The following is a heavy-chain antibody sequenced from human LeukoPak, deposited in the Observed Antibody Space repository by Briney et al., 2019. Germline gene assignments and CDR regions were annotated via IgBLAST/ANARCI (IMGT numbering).Heavy chain of an antibody. J-gene: IGHJ4*02. Sequence: GGSLRLSCAASGFTFSGSAMHWVRQASGKGLEWVGRIRSKANSYATAYAASVKGRFTISRDDSKNTAYLQMNSLETEDTAVYYCTEAAAGTGYWGQGTLVTVSS. CDR3: TEAAAGTGY. D-gene: IGHD6-13*01. CDR2: IRSKANSYAT. CDR1: GFTFSGSA. V-gene: IGHV3-73*01.